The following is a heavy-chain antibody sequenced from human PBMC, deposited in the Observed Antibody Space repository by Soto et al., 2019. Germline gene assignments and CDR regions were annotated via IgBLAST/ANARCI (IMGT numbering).Heavy chain of an antibody. CDR1: GGTFSSYA. J-gene: IGHJ6*02. Sequence: QVQLVQSGAEVKKPGSSVKVSCKASGGTFSSYAISWVRQAPGQGLEWMGGIIPIFGTANYAQKFQGRVTITADESTSTAYMELGSLRSEDTAVYYCARDRLGGGYSRYGMDVWGQGTTVTVSS. CDR2: IIPIFGTA. CDR3: ARDRLGGGYSRYGMDV. V-gene: IGHV1-69*01. D-gene: IGHD6-13*01.